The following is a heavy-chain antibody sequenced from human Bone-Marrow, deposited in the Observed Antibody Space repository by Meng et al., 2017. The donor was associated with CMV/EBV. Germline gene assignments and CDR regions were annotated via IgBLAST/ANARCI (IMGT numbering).Heavy chain of an antibody. J-gene: IGHJ4*02. Sequence: QLQLQESGPGLVKPSETLSLTCTVSGGSISSSSYYWGWIRQPPGKGLEWIGSIYYSGSTYYNPSLKSRVTISVDTSKNQFSLKLSSVTAADTAVYYCAKKGVGPRHLDYWGQGTLVTVSS. D-gene: IGHD1-26*01. CDR1: GGSISSSSYY. CDR2: IYYSGST. V-gene: IGHV4-39*07. CDR3: AKKGVGPRHLDY.